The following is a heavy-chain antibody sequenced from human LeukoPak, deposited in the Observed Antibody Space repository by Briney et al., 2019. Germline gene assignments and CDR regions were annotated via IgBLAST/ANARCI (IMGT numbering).Heavy chain of an antibody. CDR1: GGTFISYA. D-gene: IGHD3-9*01. CDR2: ITPIFGTA. CDR3: ARDSDDILTGYYSGSADYYYYYGMDV. V-gene: IGHV1-69*06. Sequence: SVKVSCKASGGTFISYAISWVRQAPGQGLEWMGGITPIFGTANYAQKFQGRVTITADKSTSTAYMELSSLRSEDTAVYYCARDSDDILTGYYSGSADYYYYYGMDVWGKGTTVTVSS. J-gene: IGHJ6*04.